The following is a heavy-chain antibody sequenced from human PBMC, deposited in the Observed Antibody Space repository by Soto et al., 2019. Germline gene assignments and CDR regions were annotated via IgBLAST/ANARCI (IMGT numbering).Heavy chain of an antibody. CDR3: ARSQGSSTSLEIYYYYYYGMDV. D-gene: IGHD2-2*01. CDR1: GGTFSSYA. J-gene: IGHJ6*02. Sequence: QVHLVQSGAEVKKPGSSVKGSCKASGGTFSSYAISWVRQAPGQGLEWMGGIIPISGTANYAQKFQGRVMITADESTSTVYMGLSRLRSEDTAVYFCARSQGSSTSLEIYYYYYYGMDVWGQGTTVTVSS. V-gene: IGHV1-69*01. CDR2: IIPISGTA.